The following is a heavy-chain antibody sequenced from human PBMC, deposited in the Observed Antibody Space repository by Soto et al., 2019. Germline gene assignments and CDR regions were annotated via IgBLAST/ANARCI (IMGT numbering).Heavy chain of an antibody. D-gene: IGHD3-16*01. CDR1: GVTFSSYA. V-gene: IGHV1-69*18. CDR3: AKDGSWDGGGGES. CDR2: IIPVFRTS. J-gene: IGHJ4*02. Sequence: QVQLVQSGAELKKPGSSVKVSCSASGVTFSSYAFTWVRQAPGQGLEWMGNIIPVFRTSNYAQRFQGRLNISADESTNPIDMELSSLRSEDTAVYFGAKDGSWDGGGGESWGQGTLVIVSS.